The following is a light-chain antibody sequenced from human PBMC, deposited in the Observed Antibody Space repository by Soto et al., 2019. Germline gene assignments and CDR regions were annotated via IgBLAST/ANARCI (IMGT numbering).Light chain of an antibody. J-gene: IGKJ2*01. V-gene: IGKV3-15*01. CDR1: QSVSSN. Sequence: EIVMTQSPATLSVSPGERAALSCRASQSVSSNFAWYQQKPGQAPRLLIYGASTRATGIPARFSGSGSGTEFTLTISSLQXEDFAVYYCQQYNNWPYTFGQGTKLEIK. CDR2: GAS. CDR3: QQYNNWPYT.